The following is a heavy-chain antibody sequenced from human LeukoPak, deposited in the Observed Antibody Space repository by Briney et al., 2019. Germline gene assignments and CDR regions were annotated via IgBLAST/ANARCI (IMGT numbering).Heavy chain of an antibody. V-gene: IGHV3-74*01. Sequence: GGSLRLSCAASGFTFSTYWMHWVRQAPGKGLVWVSRINSDGSITSYADSVKGRFTISRDNAKNTLYLQMNSLRAEDTAVYYCARDSHDYGDSDAFDIWGQGTMVTVSS. D-gene: IGHD4-17*01. CDR3: ARDSHDYGDSDAFDI. J-gene: IGHJ3*02. CDR1: GFTFSTYW. CDR2: INSDGSIT.